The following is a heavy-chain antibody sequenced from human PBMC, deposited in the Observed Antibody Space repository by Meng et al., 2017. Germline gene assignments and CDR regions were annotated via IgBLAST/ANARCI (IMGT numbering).Heavy chain of an antibody. Sequence: EVQLVWSGGDWVQPGGSLRLSCAASGFPFNRYAMTWVRQAPGKGLQWVSTIAANGDKTYYADSVKGRFTISRDNAKNTLYLQMNSLRAEDTAVYYCASTAGWAVAGTGYWGQGTLVTVSS. V-gene: IGHV3-23*04. CDR2: IAANGDKT. CDR1: GFPFNRYA. CDR3: ASTAGWAVAGTGY. D-gene: IGHD6-19*01. J-gene: IGHJ4*02.